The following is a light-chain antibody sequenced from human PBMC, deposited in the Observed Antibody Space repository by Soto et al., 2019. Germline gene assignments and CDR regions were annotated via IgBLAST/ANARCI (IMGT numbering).Light chain of an antibody. V-gene: IGKV3D-15*01. CDR2: DAS. J-gene: IGKJ1*01. CDR1: QSVSSN. Sequence: EIVMTKSPATLSVSPGERATLSCRASQSVSSNLAWYQQKRGQAPRLLIYDASNRATGIPARFSGSGSGTDFTLTISSLQPDDFATYYCQQYDSCSVTFGQGTKV. CDR3: QQYDSCSVT.